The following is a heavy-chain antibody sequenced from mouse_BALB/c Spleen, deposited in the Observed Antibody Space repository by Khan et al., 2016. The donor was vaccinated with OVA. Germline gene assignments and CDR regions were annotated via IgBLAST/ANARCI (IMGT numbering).Heavy chain of an antibody. Sequence: EVQLVESGPGLVKPSQSLSLICTVTGYSITSDYAWNWIRQFPGNKLEWMGFISYSGNTNYNPSIKSRISITRDTSKNQFFLHLNSVTTEDTATYYCARVYGGDFDYWGQGTTLTVSS. CDR2: ISYSGNT. CDR3: ARVYGGDFDY. D-gene: IGHD1-1*01. CDR1: GYSITSDYA. J-gene: IGHJ2*01. V-gene: IGHV3-2*02.